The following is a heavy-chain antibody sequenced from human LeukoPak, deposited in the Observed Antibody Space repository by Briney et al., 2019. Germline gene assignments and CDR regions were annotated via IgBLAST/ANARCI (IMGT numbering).Heavy chain of an antibody. CDR3: AKDQALRG. V-gene: IGHV3-9*01. CDR2: ISWNSGSI. J-gene: IGHJ4*02. D-gene: IGHD3-16*01. CDR1: GFTFDDYA. Sequence: GRPLRLSCAASGFTFDDYAMHWVRQAPGKGLEWVSGISWNSGSIGYADSVKGRFTISRDNAKNSLYLQMNSLRAEDTALYYCAKDQALRGWGQGTLVTVSS.